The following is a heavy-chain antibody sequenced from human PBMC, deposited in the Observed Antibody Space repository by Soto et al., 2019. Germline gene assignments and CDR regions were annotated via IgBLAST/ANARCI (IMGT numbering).Heavy chain of an antibody. J-gene: IGHJ4*02. V-gene: IGHV3-23*01. D-gene: IGHD1-1*01. CDR2: IGSSGDST. CDR3: AKRGNYIDD. Sequence: GGSLRLSCAASGFNFRNYVMNWVRQAPGKGLEWVSTIGSSGDSTYYTDSVKGRFTISRDDSKNTLYLQMNSLRAEDTATYYCAKRGNYIDDWGQGTLVTVS. CDR1: GFNFRNYV.